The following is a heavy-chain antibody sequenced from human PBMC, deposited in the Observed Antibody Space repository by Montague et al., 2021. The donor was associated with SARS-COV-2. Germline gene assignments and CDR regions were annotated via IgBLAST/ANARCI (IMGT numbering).Heavy chain of an antibody. CDR1: GFSLSTSGMC. V-gene: IGHV2-70*01. J-gene: IGHJ6*02. Sequence: PALVKPTQTLTLTCTFSGFSLSTSGMCVSWIRQPPGKALEWLALIDWDDDKYYSTSLKTRLTISKDTSKNQVILTMTNMDPVDTATYYCARIQAELWPNYYNYGMDVWGQGTTVTVSS. CDR2: IDWDDDK. D-gene: IGHD5-18*01. CDR3: ARIQAELWPNYYNYGMDV.